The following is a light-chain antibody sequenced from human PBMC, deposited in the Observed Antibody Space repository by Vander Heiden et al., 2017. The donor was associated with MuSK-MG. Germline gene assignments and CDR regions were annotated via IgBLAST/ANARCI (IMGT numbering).Light chain of an antibody. CDR1: QSRLHSDGYNY. J-gene: IGKJ3*01. V-gene: IGKV2-28*01. CDR2: LGS. CDR3: RQALQTPRT. Sequence: DIVMTQSPLSLPFTPGEPASISCRSSQSRLHSDGYNYLDWFLQKPGQSPQLLLYLGSNRASGVPDRFSGSGSGTDFTLKISRVEAEDVGVYYCRQALQTPRTFGHGTKVDIK.